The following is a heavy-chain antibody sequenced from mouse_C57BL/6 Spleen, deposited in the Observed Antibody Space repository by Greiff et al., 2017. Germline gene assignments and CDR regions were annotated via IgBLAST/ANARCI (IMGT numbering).Heavy chain of an antibody. Sequence: EVKLQESGGGLVKPGGSLKLSCAASGFTFSDYGMHWVRQAPEKGLEWVAYISSGSSTIYYADTVKGRFTISRDNAKNTLFLQMTSLRSEDTAMYYCARRGYYYGSSSYYYAMDYWGQGTSVTVSS. CDR3: ARRGYYYGSSSYYYAMDY. V-gene: IGHV5-17*01. CDR2: ISSGSSTI. D-gene: IGHD1-1*01. J-gene: IGHJ4*01. CDR1: GFTFSDYG.